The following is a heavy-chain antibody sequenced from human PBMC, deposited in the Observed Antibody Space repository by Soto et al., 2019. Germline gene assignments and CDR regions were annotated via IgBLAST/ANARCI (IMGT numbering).Heavy chain of an antibody. CDR3: AGEARVGTTAGLFAY. V-gene: IGHV1-46*01. D-gene: IGHD1-1*01. CDR1: GYTFTNYY. CDR2: ITPAGGST. Sequence: QVQLVQSGAEVKKAGASLKVSCKASGYTFTNYYIHWVRQAPAQGLEWMGMITPAGGSTTYAQNFQGRVTLTRDTSTSEVYMELRRLRSDDTATYYCAGEARVGTTAGLFAYWGQGTLVTVSS. J-gene: IGHJ4*01.